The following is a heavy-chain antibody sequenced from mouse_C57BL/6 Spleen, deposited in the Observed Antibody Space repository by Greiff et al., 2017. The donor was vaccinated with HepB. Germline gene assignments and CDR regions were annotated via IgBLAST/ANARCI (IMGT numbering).Heavy chain of an antibody. CDR1: GYTFTSYW. CDR3: ARLRGGDAMDY. V-gene: IGHV1-69*01. Sequence: QVQLQQPGAELVMPGASVKLSCKASGYTFTSYWMHWVKQRPGQGLEWIGEIDPSDSYTNYNQKFKGKSTLTVDKSSSTAYMQLSSLTSEDSAVYYCARLRGGDAMDYRGQGTSVTVSS. CDR2: IDPSDSYT. J-gene: IGHJ4*01.